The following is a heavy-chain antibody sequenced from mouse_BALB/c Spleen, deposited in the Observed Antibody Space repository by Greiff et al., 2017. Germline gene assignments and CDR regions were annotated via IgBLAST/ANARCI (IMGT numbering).Heavy chain of an antibody. J-gene: IGHJ2*01. CDR2: ISSGGGNT. CDR1: GFTFSSYT. D-gene: IGHD2-1*01. Sequence: EVKLMESGGGLVKPGGSLKLSCAASGFTFSSYTMSWVRQTPEKRLEWVATISSGGGNTYYPDSVKGRFTISRDNAKNNLYLQMSSLRSEDTALYYCARWGGNYGWFDYWGQGTTLTVSS. V-gene: IGHV5-9*03. CDR3: ARWGGNYGWFDY.